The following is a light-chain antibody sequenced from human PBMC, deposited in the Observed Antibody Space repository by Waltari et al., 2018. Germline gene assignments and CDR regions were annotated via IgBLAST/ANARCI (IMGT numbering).Light chain of an antibody. Sequence: DIVMTQSPLSLPVTPGEPASISCRSSQSLLHSNGYNYLDWYLQKPGQSPQLLIYLGLNRASEGPDRFSGRGSGTDFTLKISRVEADDVRVFYCMQALQTPLAFGPGTKVDIK. CDR2: LGL. CDR1: QSLLHSNGYNY. J-gene: IGKJ3*01. CDR3: MQALQTPLA. V-gene: IGKV2-28*01.